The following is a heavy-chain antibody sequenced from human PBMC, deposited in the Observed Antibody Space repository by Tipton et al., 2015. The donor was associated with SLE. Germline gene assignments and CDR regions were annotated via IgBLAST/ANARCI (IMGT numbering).Heavy chain of an antibody. CDR1: GGSFSGYY. V-gene: IGHV4-59*01. Sequence: GLVKPSETLSLTCAVYGGSFSGYYWSWIRQPPGKGPEWIGCIYYSGSTNYNPSLKSRVTISVDTSKNQFSLKLSSVTAADTAVYHCARGKDIVVVWSQGTLVTVSS. J-gene: IGHJ4*02. CDR2: IYYSGST. D-gene: IGHD2-2*01. CDR3: ARGKDIVVV.